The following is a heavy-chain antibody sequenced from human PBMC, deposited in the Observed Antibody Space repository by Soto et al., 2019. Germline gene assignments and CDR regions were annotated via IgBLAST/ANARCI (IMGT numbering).Heavy chain of an antibody. D-gene: IGHD2-21*01. V-gene: IGHV4-30-2*01. CDR2: IYHSGSA. CDR1: GGFIRSGGDS. Sequence: QLQLQGSGSGLVRPSETLPLTCTVSGGFIRSGGDSCSCIRLAPVKGLESIGYIYHSGSAIYNPSLKSRVTMSADRSKTQFSLRLNSVTAADTAVYYCARAQIPHWFDSWGQGILVTVSP. CDR3: ARAQIPHWFDS. J-gene: IGHJ5*01.